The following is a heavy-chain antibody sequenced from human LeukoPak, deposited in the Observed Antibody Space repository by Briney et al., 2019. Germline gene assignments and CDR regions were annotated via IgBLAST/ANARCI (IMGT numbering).Heavy chain of an antibody. CDR1: GFTFSSYS. CDR3: AKEVYSGSYYYFDY. CDR2: ISSSSSYI. V-gene: IGHV3-21*04. Sequence: GGSLRLSCAASGFTFSSYSMNWVRQAPGKGLEWVSSISSSSSYIYYADSVKGRFTISRDNAKNSLYLQMNSLRAEDTAVYYCAKEVYSGSYYYFDYWGQGTLVTVSS. J-gene: IGHJ4*02. D-gene: IGHD1-26*01.